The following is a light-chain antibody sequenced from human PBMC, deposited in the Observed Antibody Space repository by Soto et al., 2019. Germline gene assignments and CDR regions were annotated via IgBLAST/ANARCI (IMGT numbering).Light chain of an antibody. J-gene: IGKJ4*01. CDR2: GAS. CDR1: QDISTL. Sequence: DIQMTQSPSSVSASIGDTVTITCLASQDISTLLAWYQQKPGKAPKLLIYGASTLEGGVPSRFSGRGSGTDFTLTISSLQPEDFATYFCQQADSFPLTFGGGAKVDI. V-gene: IGKV1D-12*01. CDR3: QQADSFPLT.